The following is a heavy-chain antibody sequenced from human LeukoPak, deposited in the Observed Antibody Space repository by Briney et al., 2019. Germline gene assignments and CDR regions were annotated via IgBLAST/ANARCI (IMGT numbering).Heavy chain of an antibody. D-gene: IGHD3-10*01. Sequence: SETLSLTCTVSGGSISSSSYYWGWIRQPPGKGLEWIGSIYYSGSTYYNQSLKSRVTISVDTSKNQFSLKLSSVTAADTAVYYCARTYYYGSDSAYWGQGTLVTVSS. V-gene: IGHV4-39*07. CDR2: IYYSGST. CDR3: ARTYYYGSDSAY. J-gene: IGHJ4*02. CDR1: GGSISSSSYY.